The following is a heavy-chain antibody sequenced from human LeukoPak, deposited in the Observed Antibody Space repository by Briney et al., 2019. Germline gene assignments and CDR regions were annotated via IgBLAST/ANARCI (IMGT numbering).Heavy chain of an antibody. CDR1: GGSFSGYY. CDR2: INHSGST. D-gene: IGHD2-2*01. V-gene: IGHV4-34*01. CDR3: ASLRQIVPAAINWFDP. J-gene: IGHJ5*02. Sequence: SETLSLTCAVYGGSFSGYYWSWIRQPPGKGLEWIGEINHSGSTNYNPSLKRRVTISVDTSKNQFSLKLSSVTAADTAVYYCASLRQIVPAAINWFDPWGQGTLVTVSS.